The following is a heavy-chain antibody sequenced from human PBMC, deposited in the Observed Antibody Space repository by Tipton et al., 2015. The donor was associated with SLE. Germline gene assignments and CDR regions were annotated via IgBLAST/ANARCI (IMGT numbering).Heavy chain of an antibody. CDR1: GYTFTSYD. Sequence: QSGAEVKKPGASVKASCKASGYTFTSYDINWVRQATGQGLEWMGWMNPNSGNTGYAQKFQGRVTMTRNTSISTAYMELSSLRSEDAAVYDCARGVGIAAAGPVDVWGKGTTVCVSS. CDR2: MNPNSGNT. V-gene: IGHV1-8*01. CDR3: ARGVGIAAAGPVDV. J-gene: IGHJ6*04. D-gene: IGHD6-13*01.